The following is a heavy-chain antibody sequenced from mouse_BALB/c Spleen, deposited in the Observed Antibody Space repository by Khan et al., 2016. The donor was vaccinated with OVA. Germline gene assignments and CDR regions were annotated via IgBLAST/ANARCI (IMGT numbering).Heavy chain of an antibody. V-gene: IGHV3-2*02. J-gene: IGHJ2*01. Sequence: EVQLQESGPGLVKPSQSLSLTCTVTGYSIASDYAWNWIRQFPGNKLEWMGFISYSGNTNYNPSLKSRISITLDTSKNQFFLQLNSVTSEDTATYYCARVYGGDFDYWGQGTTLTVSS. D-gene: IGHD1-1*01. CDR2: ISYSGNT. CDR1: GYSIASDYA. CDR3: ARVYGGDFDY.